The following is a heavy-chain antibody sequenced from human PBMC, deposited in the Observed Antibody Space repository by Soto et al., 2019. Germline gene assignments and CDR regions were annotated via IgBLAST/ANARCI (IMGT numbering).Heavy chain of an antibody. CDR1: GYTFTSYD. J-gene: IGHJ4*02. CDR3: AREAAALGNDY. CDR2: MKPNSGNT. D-gene: IGHD2-2*01. Sequence: QVQLVQFGAEVKKPGASVKVSCKASGYTFTSYDINWVRQATGQGLEWMGWMKPNSGNTGYAQKFQGRVTMTRNTSRSTAYMELSSLRAEDTAVYYCAREAAALGNDYWGQGTLVTVSS. V-gene: IGHV1-8*01.